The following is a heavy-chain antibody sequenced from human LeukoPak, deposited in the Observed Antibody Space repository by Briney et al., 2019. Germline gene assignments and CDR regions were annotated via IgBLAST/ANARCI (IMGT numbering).Heavy chain of an antibody. J-gene: IGHJ6*03. Sequence: SVKVSCKASGGTFSSYAISWVRQAPGQGLEWMGGIIPIFGTANYAQKFQGRVTITADESTSTAYMELSSLRSEDTAVYYCARALLWFGELSPSKYYYYMDVWGKGTTVTISS. CDR2: IIPIFGTA. CDR1: GGTFSSYA. CDR3: ARALLWFGELSPSKYYYYMDV. D-gene: IGHD3-10*01. V-gene: IGHV1-69*13.